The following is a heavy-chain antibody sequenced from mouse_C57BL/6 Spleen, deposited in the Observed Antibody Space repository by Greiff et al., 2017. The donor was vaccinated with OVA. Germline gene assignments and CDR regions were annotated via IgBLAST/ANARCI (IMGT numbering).Heavy chain of an antibody. CDR3: ARRTGYYAMDY. V-gene: IGHV1-54*01. J-gene: IGHJ4*01. Sequence: VQLQQSGAELVRPGTSVKVSCKASGFAFTNYLIEWVKQRPGQGLEWIGVIIPGSGGTNYNEKFKGKATLTADKSSSTAHMQLSSLTSEDSAFYFCARRTGYYAMDYWGQGTSVTVSS. CDR1: GFAFTNYL. CDR2: IIPGSGGT.